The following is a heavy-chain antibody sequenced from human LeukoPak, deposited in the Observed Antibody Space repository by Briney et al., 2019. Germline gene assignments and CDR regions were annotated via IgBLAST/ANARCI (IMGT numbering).Heavy chain of an antibody. V-gene: IGHV1-18*01. J-gene: IGHJ4*02. CDR2: ISAYNGNT. Sequence: ASVKVSCKASGGTFSSYAISWVRQAPGQGLEWMGWISAYNGNTNYAQKLQGRVTMTTDTSTSTAYMELRSLRSDDTAVYYCARSGLDYDSSGYYEEDYWGQGTLVTVSS. CDR3: ARSGLDYDSSGYYEEDY. D-gene: IGHD3-22*01. CDR1: GGTFSSYA.